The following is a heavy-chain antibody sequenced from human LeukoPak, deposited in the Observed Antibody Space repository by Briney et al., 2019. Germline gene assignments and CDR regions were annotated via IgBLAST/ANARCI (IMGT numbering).Heavy chain of an antibody. V-gene: IGHV4-34*01. D-gene: IGHD3-22*01. CDR2: INHSGST. Sequence: SETLSLTCAVYGGSFSGYYWSWIRQPPGKGLEWIGEINHSGSTNYNPSLKSRVTISVDTSKNQFSLKLSSVTAADTAMYYCARSYTYYYDSSGYYQYYFDYWGQGTLVTVSS. CDR1: GGSFSGYY. J-gene: IGHJ4*02. CDR3: ARSYTYYYDSSGYYQYYFDY.